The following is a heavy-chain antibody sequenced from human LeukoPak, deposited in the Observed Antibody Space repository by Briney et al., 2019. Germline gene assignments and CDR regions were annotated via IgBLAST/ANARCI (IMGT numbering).Heavy chain of an antibody. CDR2: IYFSGST. CDR3: ARIVGATDYFDH. J-gene: IGHJ4*02. V-gene: IGHV4-39*01. CDR1: GGSINSYY. D-gene: IGHD1-26*01. Sequence: SGTLSLTCTVSGGSINSYYWSWIRQPPGKGLEWIGSIYFSGSTYYNPSLKSRVTISDDTSKNQFSLKLTSVTAADTAVYYCARIVGATDYFDHWGQGTLVTVSS.